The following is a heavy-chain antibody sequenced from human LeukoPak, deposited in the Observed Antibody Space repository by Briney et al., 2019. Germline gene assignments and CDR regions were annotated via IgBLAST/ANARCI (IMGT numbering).Heavy chain of an antibody. CDR3: ARDRLDIPVAGKKGRPYNYGMDV. Sequence: GGSLRLSCAASGFTFSSYWMTWVRQAPGKGLEWVASIKQGGSEEYYVDSVKGRFTISRDNAKNSLYLQMNSLRAEDTAVYYCARDRLDIPVAGKKGRPYNYGMDVWGQGTTVTVSS. D-gene: IGHD6-19*01. CDR2: IKQGGSEE. V-gene: IGHV3-7*01. J-gene: IGHJ6*02. CDR1: GFTFSSYW.